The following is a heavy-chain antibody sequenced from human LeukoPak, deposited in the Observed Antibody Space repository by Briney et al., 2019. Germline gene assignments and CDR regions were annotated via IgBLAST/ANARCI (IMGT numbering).Heavy chain of an antibody. Sequence: PGGSLRLSCAASGFTLSDYYMSWIRQAPGKGLEWVSYISSSSSYTNYADSVKGRFTISRDNAKNSLYLQMNSLRAEDTAVYYCARVGRMRIAVAGARAFDIWGRGTMVTVSS. CDR3: ARVGRMRIAVAGARAFDI. CDR2: ISSSSSYT. J-gene: IGHJ3*02. CDR1: GFTLSDYY. V-gene: IGHV3-11*06. D-gene: IGHD6-19*01.